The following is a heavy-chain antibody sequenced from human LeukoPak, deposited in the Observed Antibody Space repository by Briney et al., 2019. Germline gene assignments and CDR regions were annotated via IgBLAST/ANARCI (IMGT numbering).Heavy chain of an antibody. J-gene: IGHJ3*02. CDR3: ARDLVSGAYTFDI. CDR2: ISGSGTTI. D-gene: IGHD3-16*01. V-gene: IGHV3-48*03. CDR1: GVTFSSYD. Sequence: GGSLRLSCTASGVTFSSYDMNRVRQAPGKGLEWVSYISGSGTTIYYADSVKGRFTISRDYSKNSLYLQMNSLRAEDTAVYYCARDLVSGAYTFDIWGQGTMVTVSS.